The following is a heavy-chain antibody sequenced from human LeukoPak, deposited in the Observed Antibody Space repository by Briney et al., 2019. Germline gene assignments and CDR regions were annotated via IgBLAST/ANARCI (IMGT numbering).Heavy chain of an antibody. CDR2: IYHSGST. V-gene: IGHV4-34*01. CDR1: GGSFSDYY. Sequence: SETLSLTCAVYGGSFSDYYWSWIRQPPGKGLEWIGEIYHSGSTNYNPSLKSRVTISLDTSKNQFSLKMSSVTAADTAVYYCARGHGPSSSSIRNYGLDVWGQGTTVTVSS. J-gene: IGHJ6*02. D-gene: IGHD6-6*01. CDR3: ARGHGPSSSSIRNYGLDV.